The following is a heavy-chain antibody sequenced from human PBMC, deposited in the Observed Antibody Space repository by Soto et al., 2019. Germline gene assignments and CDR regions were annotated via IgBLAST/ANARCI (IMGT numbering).Heavy chain of an antibody. V-gene: IGHV4-59*01. CDR1: GGSISSYY. CDR2: IYYSGST. Sequence: SETLSLTCTVSGGSISSYYWSWIRQPPGKGLERIGYIYYSGSTNYIPSLKSRVTISVDTSKNQFSLKLSSVTAADTAVYYCARDGSGSLNSYDAFDIWGQGTMVT. D-gene: IGHD3-10*01. J-gene: IGHJ3*02. CDR3: ARDGSGSLNSYDAFDI.